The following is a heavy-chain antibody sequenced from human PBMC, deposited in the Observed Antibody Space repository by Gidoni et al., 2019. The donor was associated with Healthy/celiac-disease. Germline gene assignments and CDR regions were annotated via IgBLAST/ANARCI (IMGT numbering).Heavy chain of an antibody. D-gene: IGHD3-22*01. Sequence: EVELVEAGGDLVPPGGSLRPSCTASGFAFSTYWMTWVRQAPGKGLEWVANIKRDGSEKYYADSVKGRFTISRDNAKNSLYLQMNSLRVEDTAIYYCARGWLLDFWGQGNLVTVSS. CDR2: IKRDGSEK. CDR3: ARGWLLDF. V-gene: IGHV3-7*01. CDR1: GFAFSTYW. J-gene: IGHJ4*02.